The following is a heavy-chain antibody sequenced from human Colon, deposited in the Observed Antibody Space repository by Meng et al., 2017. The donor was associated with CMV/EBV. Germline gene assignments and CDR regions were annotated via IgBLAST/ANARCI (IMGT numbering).Heavy chain of an antibody. CDR3: ARPDQYCSSATCPFFQH. D-gene: IGHD2-2*01. V-gene: IGHV3-7*01. J-gene: IGHJ1*01. Sequence: GGSLRLSCAASGFTFSSYWMSWVRQAPGKGLEWVANIKQDGSEKYYVDSVKGRFTISRDNSKSTLYLQMNSLRSEDTAVYYCARPDQYCSSATCPFFQHWGQGTRVTVSS. CDR1: GFTFSSYW. CDR2: IKQDGSEK.